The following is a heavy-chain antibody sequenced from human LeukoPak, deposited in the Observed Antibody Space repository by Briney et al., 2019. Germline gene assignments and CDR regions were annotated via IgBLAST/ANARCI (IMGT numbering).Heavy chain of an antibody. D-gene: IGHD3-10*01. Sequence: GGSLRLSCAAPGFTFSSYAMSWVPQAPGKGLEWVSTISGSGGSTYYADSVMGRFTISRDNSNNTLYLQMNSLRAEDTAVYCSAKDDRCALFGSGSFDYWGQGTLVTVSS. CDR1: GFTFSSYA. CDR3: AKDDRCALFGSGSFDY. CDR2: ISGSGGST. J-gene: IGHJ4*02. V-gene: IGHV3-23*01.